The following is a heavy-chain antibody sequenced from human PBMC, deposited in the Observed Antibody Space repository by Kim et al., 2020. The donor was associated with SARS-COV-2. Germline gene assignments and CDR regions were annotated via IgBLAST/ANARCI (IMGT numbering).Heavy chain of an antibody. CDR2: KSYDGSNK. CDR1: GFTFSSYA. CDR3: ARGKSGSHVDY. V-gene: IGHV3-30*04. Sequence: GGSLRLSCAASGFTFSSYALHWVRQAPGKGLEWVAVKSYDGSNKYYADSVKGRFTISRDNSKNTLYLHMNSLTTEDTAVYYCARGKSGSHVDYWGQGTLVTVSS. D-gene: IGHD1-26*01. J-gene: IGHJ4*02.